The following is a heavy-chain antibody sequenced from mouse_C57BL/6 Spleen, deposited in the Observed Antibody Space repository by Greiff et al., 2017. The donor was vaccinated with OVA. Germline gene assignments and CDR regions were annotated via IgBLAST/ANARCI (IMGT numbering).Heavy chain of an antibody. Sequence: QVQLKQPGAELVRPGTSVKLSCKASGYTFTSYWMHWVKQRPGQGLEWIGVIDPSDSYTNYNQKFKGKATLTVDTSSSTAYMQRSSLTSEDSAVYYCARGGSNYGYFDVWGTGTTVTVSS. D-gene: IGHD1-1*01. CDR3: ARGGSNYGYFDV. CDR1: GYTFTSYW. V-gene: IGHV1-59*01. CDR2: IDPSDSYT. J-gene: IGHJ1*03.